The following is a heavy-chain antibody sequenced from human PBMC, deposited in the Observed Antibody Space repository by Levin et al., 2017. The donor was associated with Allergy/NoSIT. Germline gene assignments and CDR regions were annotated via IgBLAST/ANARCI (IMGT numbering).Heavy chain of an antibody. J-gene: IGHJ6*02. CDR1: GYTFTSYD. CDR2: MNPNSGNT. Sequence: ASVKVSCKASGYTFTSYDINWVRQATGQGLEWMGWMNPNSGNTGYAQKFQGRVTMTRNTSISTAYMELSSLRSEDTAVYYCARGRPFIAARRVYYYYGMDVWGQGTTVTVSS. D-gene: IGHD6-13*01. CDR3: ARGRPFIAARRVYYYYGMDV. V-gene: IGHV1-8*01.